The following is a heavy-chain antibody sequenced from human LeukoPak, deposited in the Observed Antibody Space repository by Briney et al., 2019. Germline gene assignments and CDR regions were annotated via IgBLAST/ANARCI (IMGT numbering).Heavy chain of an antibody. Sequence: SETLSLTCTVSGVSISNYYWSWIQQPPGKGLEWIGYIYYSGSTDYNPSLRSRVTISLDTSKNQFSLILSSVTAADTAMYYCARFLYGSGNDYWGQGTLVTVSS. CDR1: GVSISNYY. D-gene: IGHD3-10*01. J-gene: IGHJ4*02. CDR2: IYYSGST. CDR3: ARFLYGSGNDY. V-gene: IGHV4-59*01.